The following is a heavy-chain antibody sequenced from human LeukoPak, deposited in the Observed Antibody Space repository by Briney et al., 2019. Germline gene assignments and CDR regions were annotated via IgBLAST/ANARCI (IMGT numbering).Heavy chain of an antibody. CDR2: INHSRST. V-gene: IGHV4-34*01. CDR1: GGSFSGYY. J-gene: IGHJ5*02. CDR3: AXXXXXSSPYNWFDP. Sequence: SETLSLTCAVYGGSFSGYYWSWIRQPPGKGLEWIGEINHSRSTNYNPSLKSRVTISVDTSKNQFSLKLSSVTAADTAVYYCAXXXXXSSPYNWFDPWGQGTLV. D-gene: IGHD6-6*01.